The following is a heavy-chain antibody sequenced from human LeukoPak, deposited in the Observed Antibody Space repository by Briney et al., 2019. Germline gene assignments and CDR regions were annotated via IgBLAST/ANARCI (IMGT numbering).Heavy chain of an antibody. CDR1: GFTFSSYA. Sequence: GGSLRLSCAASGFTFSSYAMSWVRQAPGKGLEWVSAISGSGGSTYYADSVKGRFTISRDNSKNTLYLQMNSLRAEDTAVYYCARDGHTLYSSGWYPDYWGQGTLVTVSS. CDR2: ISGSGGST. CDR3: ARDGHTLYSSGWYPDY. D-gene: IGHD6-19*01. V-gene: IGHV3-23*01. J-gene: IGHJ4*02.